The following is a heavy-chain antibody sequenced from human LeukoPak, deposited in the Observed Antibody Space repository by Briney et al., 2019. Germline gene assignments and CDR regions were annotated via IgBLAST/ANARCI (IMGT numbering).Heavy chain of an antibody. J-gene: IGHJ4*02. V-gene: IGHV1-8*01. D-gene: IGHD3-9*01. CDR2: MNPNSGNT. CDR3: ARTGILRYFDWLLSYPSPPSYYFDY. Sequence: ASVKVSCKASGYTFTSYDINWVRQATGQGLEWMGWMNPNSGNTGYAQKFQGRVTMTRNTSISTAYMELSSLRSEDTAVYYCARTGILRYFDWLLSYPSPPSYYFDYWGQGTLVTVSS. CDR1: GYTFTSYD.